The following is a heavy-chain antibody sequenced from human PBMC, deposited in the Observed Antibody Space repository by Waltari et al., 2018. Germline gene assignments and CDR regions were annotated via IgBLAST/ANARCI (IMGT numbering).Heavy chain of an antibody. J-gene: IGHJ3*02. CDR2: INAGNGNT. D-gene: IGHD5-18*01. CDR1: GYNFTSSA. V-gene: IGHV1-3*01. Sequence: QVQLVQSGAEVKKPGAAVKVSCKASGYNFTSSALTWVRKAPGQRLEWMGGINAGNGNTKYSQKFQGRVTITRDTSASTAYMELSSLRSEDTAVYYCARRNTAMPRGAAFDIWGQGTMVTVSS. CDR3: ARRNTAMPRGAAFDI.